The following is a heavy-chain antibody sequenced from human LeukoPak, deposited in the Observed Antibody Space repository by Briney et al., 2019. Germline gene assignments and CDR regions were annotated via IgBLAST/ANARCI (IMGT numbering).Heavy chain of an antibody. CDR2: ISGSGTST. V-gene: IGHV3-23*01. CDR1: GFTFTNYA. CDR3: ARVLGYSSSWPFDY. Sequence: GGSLRLSCAASGFTFTNYAMSWVRQAPGKGLEWVSAISGSGTSTYYADSVKGRFTISRDNAKNSLYLQMNSLRAEDTAVYYCARVLGYSSSWPFDYWGQGTLVTVSS. D-gene: IGHD6-13*01. J-gene: IGHJ4*02.